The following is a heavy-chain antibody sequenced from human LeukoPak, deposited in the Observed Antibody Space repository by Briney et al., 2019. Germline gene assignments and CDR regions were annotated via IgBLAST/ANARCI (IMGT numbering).Heavy chain of an antibody. Sequence: SETLSLTCSVSGGSISSSSYYWGWIRQPPGKGLEWIGSIYYSGSTYYNPSLKSRVTISVDTSKNQFSLKLSSVTAADTAVYYCARLQRYCISGFSGHDYWGQGTLVTVSS. CDR1: GGSISSSSYY. CDR2: IYYSGST. V-gene: IGHV4-39*01. J-gene: IGHJ4*02. CDR3: ARLQRYCISGFSGHDY. D-gene: IGHD6-13*01.